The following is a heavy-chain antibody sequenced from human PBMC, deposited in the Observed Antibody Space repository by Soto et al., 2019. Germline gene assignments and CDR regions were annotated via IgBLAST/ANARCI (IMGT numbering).Heavy chain of an antibody. V-gene: IGHV4-59*12. CDR3: ASLYQLSSPNFDY. Sequence: PSETLSLTCTVSGGSISSYYWSWIRQPPGKGLEWIGYIYYSGSTNYNPSLKSRVTISVDTSKNQFSLKLSSVTAADTAVYYCASLYQLSSPNFDYWGQGTLVTVSS. CDR1: GGSISSYY. CDR2: IYYSGST. J-gene: IGHJ4*02. D-gene: IGHD2-2*01.